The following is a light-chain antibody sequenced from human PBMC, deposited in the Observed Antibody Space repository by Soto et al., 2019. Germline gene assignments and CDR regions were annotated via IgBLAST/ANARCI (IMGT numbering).Light chain of an antibody. CDR2: EVD. CDR1: SSDVGGYNF. V-gene: IGLV2-14*01. J-gene: IGLJ2*01. CDR3: SSYTRSSTLVL. Sequence: QSALTQPASVSGSPGQSITISCTGTSSDVGGYNFVSWYQQHPGKAPKLMIFEVDNRPSGVSNRFSGSKSGNTASLTISGLQAEDEADYYCSSYTRSSTLVLFGGGTQLTVL.